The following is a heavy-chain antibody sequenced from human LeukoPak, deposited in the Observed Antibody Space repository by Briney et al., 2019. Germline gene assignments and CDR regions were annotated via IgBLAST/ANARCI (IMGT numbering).Heavy chain of an antibody. CDR2: INPKSGGT. CDR1: GYTFINYY. CDR3: VPSANYYYFDY. Sequence: ASVKVSCTASGYTFINYYMHWVRQGPGLGFEWMGWINPKSGGTSYPQKFQGRLTMTRDTSISTAYMELSRLGSDDTAVYYCVPSANYYYFDYWGQGTLVTVSS. V-gene: IGHV1-2*02. J-gene: IGHJ4*02. D-gene: IGHD1-26*01.